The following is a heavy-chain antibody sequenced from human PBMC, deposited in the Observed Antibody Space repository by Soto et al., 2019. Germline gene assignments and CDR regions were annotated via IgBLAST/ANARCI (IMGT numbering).Heavy chain of an antibody. D-gene: IGHD6-6*01. CDR3: ARDSIAARPGYYYYGMDV. CDR1: GYTFTSYG. J-gene: IGHJ6*02. Sequence: ASVKVSCKASGYTFTSYGISWVRQAPGQGLEWMGWISAYNGNTNYAQKLQGRVTMTTDTSTSTAYMELRSLRSDDTAVYYCARDSIAARPGYYYYGMDVWGQGTTVTVS. CDR2: ISAYNGNT. V-gene: IGHV1-18*04.